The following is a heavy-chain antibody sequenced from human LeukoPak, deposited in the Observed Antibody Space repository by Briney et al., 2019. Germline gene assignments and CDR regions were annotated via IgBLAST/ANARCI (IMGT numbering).Heavy chain of an antibody. J-gene: IGHJ5*02. V-gene: IGHV3-48*01. CDR3: ARGGDYSGWFDP. CDR2: ISSTSSII. D-gene: IGHD1-26*01. CDR1: GFTFDDYA. Sequence: GGSLRLSCAASGFTFDDYAMHWVRQAPGKGLEWVSYISSTSSIIHYADSVKGRFTISRDNGKNSLYLQMNSLRAEETAVYYCARGGDYSGWFDPWGRGTLVTVSS.